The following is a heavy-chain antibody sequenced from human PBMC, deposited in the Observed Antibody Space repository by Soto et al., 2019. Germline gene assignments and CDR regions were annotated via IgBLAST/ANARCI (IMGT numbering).Heavy chain of an antibody. Sequence: EVQLLESGGGLVQPGGSLRLSCAASGFTFSNYAMSWVRQAPGKGLEWLSAISGSGGSTYYADSVKGRFTISRDNSKNTLYLQMNSLRAEDTAVYYCAKESQKITIFGVVVYWGQGTLVTVSS. CDR1: GFTFSNYA. CDR3: AKESQKITIFGVVVY. CDR2: ISGSGGST. J-gene: IGHJ4*02. V-gene: IGHV3-23*01. D-gene: IGHD3-3*01.